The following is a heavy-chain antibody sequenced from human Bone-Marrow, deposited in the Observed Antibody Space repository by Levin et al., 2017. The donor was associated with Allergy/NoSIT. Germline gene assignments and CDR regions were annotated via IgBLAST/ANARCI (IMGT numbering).Heavy chain of an antibody. CDR3: ARTSSSWDPPHFDY. CDR2: IYYSGST. D-gene: IGHD6-13*01. Sequence: SQTLSLPCTVSGGSIRSYYWSWIRQPPGKGLEWIGYIYYSGSTNYNPSLKSRVTISVDTSKNQFSLKLSSVTAADTAVYYCARTSSSWDPPHFDYWGQGTLVTVSS. J-gene: IGHJ4*02. V-gene: IGHV4-59*01. CDR1: GGSIRSYY.